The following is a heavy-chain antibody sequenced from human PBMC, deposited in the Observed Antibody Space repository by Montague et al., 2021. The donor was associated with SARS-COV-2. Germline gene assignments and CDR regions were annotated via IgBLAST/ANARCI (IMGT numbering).Heavy chain of an antibody. J-gene: IGHJ3*02. CDR2: ISDSGGST. V-gene: IGHV3-23*01. CDR3: AKDRQLVGDDAFDI. D-gene: IGHD6-13*01. CDR1: GFTFSVYG. Sequence: SLRLSCAASGFTFSVYGMSWVRQAPGKGLEWASGISDSGGSTYYADSVKGRFTISRDNSKNTLYLQMNSLRAEDTAVYYCAKDRQLVGDDAFDIWGQGIMVTVSS.